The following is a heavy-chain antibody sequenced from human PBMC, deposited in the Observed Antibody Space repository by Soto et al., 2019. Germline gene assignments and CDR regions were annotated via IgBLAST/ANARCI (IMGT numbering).Heavy chain of an antibody. CDR2: INSDGSST. D-gene: IGHD3-22*01. V-gene: IGHV3-74*01. J-gene: IGHJ4*02. CDR1: GFTFSSYW. CDR3: AIRASYYDSSGYFDY. Sequence: RLSCAASGFTFSSYWMHWVRQAPGKGLVWVSRINSDGSSTSYADSVKGRFTNSRDNAKNTLYLQMNSLRAEDTAVYYCAIRASYYDSSGYFDYWGQGTLVTVSS.